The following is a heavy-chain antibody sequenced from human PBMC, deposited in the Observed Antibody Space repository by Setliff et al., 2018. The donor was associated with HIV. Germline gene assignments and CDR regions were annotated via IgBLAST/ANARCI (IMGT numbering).Heavy chain of an antibody. V-gene: IGHV3-23*01. J-gene: IGHJ4*02. CDR2: IGGSGGST. Sequence: PGESLKISCAVSGFPFSTFSMSWVRQAPGKGLEWVSAIGGSGGSTYYADSVKGRFTISRDNSKNSLYLQMNSLRAEDTAVYYCAREWESRAADYWGQGTLVTVSS. D-gene: IGHD1-26*01. CDR3: AREWESRAADY. CDR1: GFPFSTFS.